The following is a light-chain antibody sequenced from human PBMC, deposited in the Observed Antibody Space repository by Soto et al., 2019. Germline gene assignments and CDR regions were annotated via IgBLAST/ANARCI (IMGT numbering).Light chain of an antibody. CDR3: ATWDGSLNGFYV. CDR1: TSNIGSNY. J-gene: IGLJ1*01. Sequence: QSVLTQPPSASGTPGQGVTISCSGSTSNIGSNYVYWYQQLPGTAPKLLIYRNNQRPSGVPDRLSGSKSGTSASLAISGLRSDDEADYFCATWDGSLNGFYVFGTGTKVTVL. CDR2: RNN. V-gene: IGLV1-47*01.